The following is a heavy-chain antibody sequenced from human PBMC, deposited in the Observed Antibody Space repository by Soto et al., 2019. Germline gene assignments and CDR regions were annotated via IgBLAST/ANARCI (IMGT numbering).Heavy chain of an antibody. V-gene: IGHV3-7*01. CDR3: ARGLKSNRWLYGYSYFDS. D-gene: IGHD2-21*01. Sequence: DSVKGRFTISRDNANNSRYLQMNSLRAEDTAVYYCARGLKSNRWLYGYSYFDSWGRGSLVTGSS. J-gene: IGHJ4*02.